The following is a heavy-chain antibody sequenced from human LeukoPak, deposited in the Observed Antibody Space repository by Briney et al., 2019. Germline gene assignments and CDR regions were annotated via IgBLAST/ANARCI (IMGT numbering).Heavy chain of an antibody. CDR3: ATLQDIVVVVATPGASWFDP. J-gene: IGHJ5*02. V-gene: IGHV1-69*13. Sequence: ASVKVSCKASGGTFSSYAISWVRQAPGQGLEWMGGIIPIFGTANYAQKFQGRVTITADESTSTAYMELSSLRSEDTDVYYCATLQDIVVVVATPGASWFDPWGQGTLVTVSS. CDR2: IIPIFGTA. D-gene: IGHD2-15*01. CDR1: GGTFSSYA.